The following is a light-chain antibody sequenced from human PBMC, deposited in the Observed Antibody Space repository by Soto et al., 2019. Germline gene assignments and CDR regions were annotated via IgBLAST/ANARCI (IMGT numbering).Light chain of an antibody. Sequence: QSALTQPASVSGSPGQSITISCTGTSSDVGGYNYVSWYQLHPGNAPQLMVYEVSNRPSGVSNRFSGSKSGNTASLTISGLQAEDEADYYCSSYTSSTAYVFGTGTKVTVL. CDR3: SSYTSSTAYV. CDR2: EVS. V-gene: IGLV2-14*01. CDR1: SSDVGGYNY. J-gene: IGLJ1*01.